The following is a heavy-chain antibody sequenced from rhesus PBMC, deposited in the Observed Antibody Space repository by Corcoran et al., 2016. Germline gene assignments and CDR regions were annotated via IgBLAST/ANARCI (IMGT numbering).Heavy chain of an antibody. V-gene: IGHV4S10*01. CDR1: GGSISDSYR. J-gene: IGHJ3*01. CDR2: IYASSTST. CDR3: AGRSGREARAFDF. Sequence: QLQLQESGPGLVKPSETLSLTCAVSGGSISDSYRWSWIRQPPGKGLEWIGYIYASSTSTNYNTSFKGLVSISKDTSKNQFSLKLSSVTAADTAVYYCAGRSGREARAFDFWGQGLRVTVSS. D-gene: IGHD3-16*01.